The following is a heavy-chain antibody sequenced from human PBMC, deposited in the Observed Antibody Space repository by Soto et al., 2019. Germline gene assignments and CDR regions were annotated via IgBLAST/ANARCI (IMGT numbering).Heavy chain of an antibody. CDR1: GGSISSSGYY. Sequence: QLQLQESGPGLVKPSETLSLTCIVYGGSISSSGYYWGWVRQPPGKGLEWIGSTYYSGSTSHNPSHKSRITLSVDTAKIQYSLKLSSVTAADTAVYFCAKDTGRWRIDNWGQGTLVTVSS. D-gene: IGHD2-8*02. V-gene: IGHV4-39*02. CDR2: TYYSGST. CDR3: AKDTGRWRIDN. J-gene: IGHJ4*02.